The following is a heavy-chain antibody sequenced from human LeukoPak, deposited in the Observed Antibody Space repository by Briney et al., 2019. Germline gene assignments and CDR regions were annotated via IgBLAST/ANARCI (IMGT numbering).Heavy chain of an antibody. D-gene: IGHD3-22*01. CDR1: GFTFSGYS. Sequence: GGSLRLSCTASGFTFSGYSMNWIRQAPGKGLEWVSSFGTRSTSIYHAGSVKGRFAISRDNAKNLLYLQMNSLRAEDTALYYCAREVSEGFDSWGQGTLVTVSS. CDR3: AREVSEGFDS. J-gene: IGHJ4*02. V-gene: IGHV3-21*01. CDR2: FGTRSTSI.